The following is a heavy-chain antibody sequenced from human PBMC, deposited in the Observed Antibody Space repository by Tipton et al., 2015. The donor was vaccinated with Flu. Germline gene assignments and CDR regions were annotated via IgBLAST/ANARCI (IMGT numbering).Heavy chain of an antibody. V-gene: IGHV3-74*01. J-gene: IGHJ4*02. D-gene: IGHD3-10*01. CDR1: GSTFSSYW. CDR2: INSDGSST. CDR3: ASRGVYGSREFDS. Sequence: SLRLSCAASGSTFSSYWMHWVRQAPGKGLVWVSRINSDGSSTSYADSVKGRFTISRDNAKNTLYLQMNSVRAEDTAMYYCASRGVYGSREFDSWGQGTLVTVSS.